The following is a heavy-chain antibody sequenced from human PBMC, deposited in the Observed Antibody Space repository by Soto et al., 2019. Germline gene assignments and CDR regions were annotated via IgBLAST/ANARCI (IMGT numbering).Heavy chain of an antibody. J-gene: IGHJ4*02. CDR3: ARNGVAGMDF. V-gene: IGHV1-69*06. CDR2: IIPMFGTP. D-gene: IGHD3-3*01. Sequence: QVQLVQSGAEVKKPGSSVKVSCKASGDSFTSYAISWVRQAPGQGLEWMGGIIPMFGTPNYAQKCQGRLTITADKSTSTAYMELSGLRSEDTAVYYCARNGVAGMDFWGQGTLVTVSS. CDR1: GDSFTSYA.